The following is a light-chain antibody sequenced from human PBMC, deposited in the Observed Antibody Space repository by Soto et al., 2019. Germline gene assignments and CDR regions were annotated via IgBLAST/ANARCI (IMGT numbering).Light chain of an antibody. CDR2: DVS. CDR1: SSDVGGYNY. Sequence: ALTQPRSVSGSPGQSVTISCTGTSSDVGGYNYVPWYQQHPGKAPKVMIYDVSKRPSGVPDRFSGSKSGNTASLTISGLQAEDEGDYYCCSYAGSHSHYVFGTGTKVTVL. V-gene: IGLV2-11*01. J-gene: IGLJ1*01. CDR3: CSYAGSHSHYV.